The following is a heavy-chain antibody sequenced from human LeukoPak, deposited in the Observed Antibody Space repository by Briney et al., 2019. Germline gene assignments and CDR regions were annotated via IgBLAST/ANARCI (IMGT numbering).Heavy chain of an antibody. Sequence: SETLSLTCTVSGGSISSGGYYWSWIRQHPGKGLEWIGYIYYSGSTYYNPSLKSRVTISVDTSKNQFSPKLSSVTAADTAVYYCARSAGTRYYFDYWGQGTLVTVSS. D-gene: IGHD1/OR15-1a*01. CDR2: IYYSGST. CDR1: GGSISSGGYY. CDR3: ARSAGTRYYFDY. J-gene: IGHJ4*02. V-gene: IGHV4-31*03.